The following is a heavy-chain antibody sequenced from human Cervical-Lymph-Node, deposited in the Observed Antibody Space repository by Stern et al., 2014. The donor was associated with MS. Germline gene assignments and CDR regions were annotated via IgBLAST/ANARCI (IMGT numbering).Heavy chain of an antibody. Sequence: EVQLVESGGGLVKPGGSLRLSCAASGFTFSSYSMNWVRQAPGKGLEWVSSISSSGSYIFYADSVKGRFTISRDNAKNSLYLQLNSLRAEDTAIYYCARGGDYNTYDIWGQGTMVTVSS. D-gene: IGHD3-22*01. CDR2: ISSSGSYI. CDR1: GFTFSSYS. CDR3: ARGGDYNTYDI. V-gene: IGHV3-21*01. J-gene: IGHJ3*02.